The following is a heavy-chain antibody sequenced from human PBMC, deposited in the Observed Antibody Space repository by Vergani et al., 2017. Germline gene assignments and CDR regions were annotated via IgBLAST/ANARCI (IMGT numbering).Heavy chain of an antibody. CDR1: GGSFSGYY. CDR2: INHSGST. D-gene: IGHD4-23*01. J-gene: IGHJ4*02. V-gene: IGHV4-34*01. CDR3: ARLVVRVVTLGRYYFDY. Sequence: QVQLQQWGAGLLKPSETLSLTCAVYGGSFSGYYWSWIRQPPGKGLEWIGEINHSGSTNYNPSLKSRVTISVDTSKNQFSLKLSSVTAADTAVYYCARLVVRVVTLGRYYFDYWGQGTLVTVSS.